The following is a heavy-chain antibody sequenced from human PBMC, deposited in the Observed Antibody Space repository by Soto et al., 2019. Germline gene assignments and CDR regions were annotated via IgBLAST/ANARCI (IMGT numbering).Heavy chain of an antibody. CDR3: ATTATGITMVRGVIRPYYYYGMDV. Sequence: GASVKVSCKASGYTFTSYGISWVRQAPGQGLEWMGWISAYNGNTNYAQKLQGRVTMTTDTSTSTAYMELSSLRSEDTAVYYCATTATGITMVRGVIRPYYYYGMDVWGQGTTVTVSS. CDR2: ISAYNGNT. D-gene: IGHD3-10*01. J-gene: IGHJ6*02. CDR1: GYTFTSYG. V-gene: IGHV1-18*01.